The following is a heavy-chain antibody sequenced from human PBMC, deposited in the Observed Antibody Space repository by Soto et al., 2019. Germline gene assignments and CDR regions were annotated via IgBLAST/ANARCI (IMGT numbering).Heavy chain of an antibody. CDR3: ARDERGYDILTGYYKAHQFDQ. J-gene: IGHJ4*02. CDR2: ISPHNRNT. CDR1: GYTFGHFY. V-gene: IGHV1-18*01. Sequence: QVQLVQSGAEVKRPGDSVKVSCQASGYTFGHFYITWVRQSPGQGLEWMGAISPHNRNTNYAEKFRGRVTMTTDTSTTTAYMELRSMRSDDTAVYYCARDERGYDILTGYYKAHQFDQWGQGALVTVSS. D-gene: IGHD3-9*01.